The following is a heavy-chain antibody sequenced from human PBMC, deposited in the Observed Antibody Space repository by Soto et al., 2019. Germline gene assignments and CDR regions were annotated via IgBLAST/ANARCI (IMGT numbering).Heavy chain of an antibody. V-gene: IGHV4-31*03. CDR3: ARVLFTRNYYHYGMDV. J-gene: IGHJ6*01. CDR1: GGSISSGGYY. CDR2: IYYSGST. D-gene: IGHD3-16*01. Sequence: SETLSLTCTVSGGSISSGGYYWSWIRHHPGKGLEWIGYIYYSGSTYYNPSLKSRVTISVDTSKSQFSLKLSSVTAADTAVYYCARVLFTRNYYHYGMDVWGQGPPITFSS.